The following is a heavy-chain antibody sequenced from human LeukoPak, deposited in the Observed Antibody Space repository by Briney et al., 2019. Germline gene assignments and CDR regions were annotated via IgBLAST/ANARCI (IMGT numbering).Heavy chain of an antibody. CDR1: GDSISSGRFY. J-gene: IGHJ3*02. V-gene: IGHV4-61*02. CDR2: IYSSGST. D-gene: IGHD7-27*01. Sequence: SETLSLTCSVSGDSISSGRFYWSWIRQSAGKGLEWIGRIYSSGSTHYNPSLKSRVSISRDTSKNHFSLNLRSVTAADTAVYYCARGFHLNWGLHNDAFDIWGQGTMVTVSS. CDR3: ARGFHLNWGLHNDAFDI.